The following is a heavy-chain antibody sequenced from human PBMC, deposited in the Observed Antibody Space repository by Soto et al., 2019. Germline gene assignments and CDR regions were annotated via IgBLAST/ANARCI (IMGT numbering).Heavy chain of an antibody. CDR3: ARAQGGLYQLLSGGMDV. CDR1: GDTFNTYT. Sequence: SVKVSCKSSGDTFNTYTVSWVRQAPGQGLEWMGQIIPLFGTANYAQKFQGRVTITADESPNTAYMELRSLTSDDTAVYYCARAQGGLYQLLSGGMDVWGQGTTVTVSS. J-gene: IGHJ6*02. D-gene: IGHD2-2*01. CDR2: IIPLFGTA. V-gene: IGHV1-69*13.